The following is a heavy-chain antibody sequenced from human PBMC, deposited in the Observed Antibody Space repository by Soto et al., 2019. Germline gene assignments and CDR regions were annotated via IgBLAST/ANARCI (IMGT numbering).Heavy chain of an antibody. CDR2: IYHSGST. Sequence: SETLSLTCAVSGGSISSSNWWSWVRQPPGKGLEWIGEIYHSGSTNYNPSLKSRVTISVDKSKNQFSLKLSSVTAADTAVYYCARRGYYDSSGYPIDPWGQGTLVTVSS. V-gene: IGHV4-4*02. J-gene: IGHJ5*02. CDR3: ARRGYYDSSGYPIDP. CDR1: GGSISSSNW. D-gene: IGHD3-22*01.